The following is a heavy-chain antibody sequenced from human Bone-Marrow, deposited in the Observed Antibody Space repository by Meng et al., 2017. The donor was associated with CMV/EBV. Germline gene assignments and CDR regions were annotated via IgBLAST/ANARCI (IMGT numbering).Heavy chain of an antibody. CDR1: GGSISSYY. J-gene: IGHJ6*02. V-gene: IGHV4-59*08. Sequence: ESLKISCTVSGGSISSYYWSWIRQPPGKGLEWIGYIYYSGSTNYNPSLKSRVTISVDTSKNQFSLKLTSVTAADTAVYYCARVSPGVVWGMDVWGQGTTVTVSS. D-gene: IGHD3-16*01. CDR3: ARVSPGVVWGMDV. CDR2: IYYSGST.